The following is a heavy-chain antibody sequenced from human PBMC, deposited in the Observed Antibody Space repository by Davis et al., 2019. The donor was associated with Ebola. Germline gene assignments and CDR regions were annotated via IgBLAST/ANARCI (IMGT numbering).Heavy chain of an antibody. CDR3: ARGTGINDYYFYYYMDV. J-gene: IGHJ6*03. Sequence: PSETLSLTCTVSGGSISSYYWSWIRQPAGKGLEWIGRIYTSGSTNYNPSLKSRVTMSVDTSKNQFSLKLSSVTAADTAVYYCARGTGINDYYFYYYMDVWGKGTTVTVSS. CDR2: IYTSGST. D-gene: IGHD1-1*01. V-gene: IGHV4-4*07. CDR1: GGSISSYY.